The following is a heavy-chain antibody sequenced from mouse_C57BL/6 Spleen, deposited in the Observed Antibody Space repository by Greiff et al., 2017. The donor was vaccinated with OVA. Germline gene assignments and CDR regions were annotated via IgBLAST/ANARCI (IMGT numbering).Heavy chain of an antibody. CDR2: INPNNGGT. CDR1: GYTFTDYY. CDR3: AGGYRARDY. V-gene: IGHV1-26*01. Sequence: EVQLQQSGPELVKPGASVKISCKASGYTFTDYYMNWVKQSHGKSLEWIGDINPNNGGTSYNQKFKGKATLTVDKSSSTAYMELRSLTSEDSAVYYWAGGYRARDYWGQGTSVTVSS. J-gene: IGHJ4*01. D-gene: IGHD2-2*01.